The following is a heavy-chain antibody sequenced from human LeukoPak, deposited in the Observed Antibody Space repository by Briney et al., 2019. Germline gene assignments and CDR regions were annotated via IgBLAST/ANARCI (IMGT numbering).Heavy chain of an antibody. Sequence: SETLSLTCNVSGVSIYSGDHYWSWIRLHPGTGLEWIGSIYYSGTTYYNPSLKSRLVISRDTSKNHISLALTSVTAADTAVYYCARVRYFDWLGADYFDFWSQGTLVTVSS. CDR3: ARVRYFDWLGADYFDF. J-gene: IGHJ4*02. D-gene: IGHD3-9*01. CDR1: GVSIYSGDHY. CDR2: IYYSGTT. V-gene: IGHV4-31*03.